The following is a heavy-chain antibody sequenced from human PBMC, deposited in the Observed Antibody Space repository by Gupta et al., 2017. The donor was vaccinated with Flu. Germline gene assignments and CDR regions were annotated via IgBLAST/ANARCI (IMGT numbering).Heavy chain of an antibody. Sequence: EVQLVESGGGLVQPGGSLRLSCAASGFTFSSYWMHWARKAPGKGLVWVSRINSDGSSTSYADSVKGRFTTSRDNAKNTLYLQMNSLRAEDTAVYYCARVGEGSYYYYYGMDVWGQGTTVTVSS. CDR1: GFTFSSYW. D-gene: IGHD1-26*01. CDR3: ARVGEGSYYYYYGMDV. V-gene: IGHV3-74*01. J-gene: IGHJ6*02. CDR2: INSDGSST.